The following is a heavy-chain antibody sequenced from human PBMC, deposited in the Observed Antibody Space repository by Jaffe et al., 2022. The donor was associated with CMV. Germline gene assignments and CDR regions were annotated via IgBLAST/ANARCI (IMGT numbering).Heavy chain of an antibody. V-gene: IGHV1-46*01. CDR1: GYTFTSYY. D-gene: IGHD3-10*01. Sequence: QVQLVQSGAEVKKPGASVKVSCKASGYTFTSYYMHWVRQAPGQGLEWMGIINPSGGSTSYAQKFQGRVTMTRDTSTSTVYMELSSLRSEDTAVYYCARGLTMVLPMGHYFDYWGQGTLVTVSS. CDR2: INPSGGST. J-gene: IGHJ4*02. CDR3: ARGLTMVLPMGHYFDY.